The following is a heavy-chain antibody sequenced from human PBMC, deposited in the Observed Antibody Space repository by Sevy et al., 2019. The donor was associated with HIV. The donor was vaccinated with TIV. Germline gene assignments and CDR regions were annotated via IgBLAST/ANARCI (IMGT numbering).Heavy chain of an antibody. CDR3: ARGGLMIVVEDWFDP. CDR1: GFTFSSYS. V-gene: IGHV3-21*01. CDR2: ISSSISYI. J-gene: IGHJ5*02. D-gene: IGHD3-22*01. Sequence: GGSLRLSCAASGFTFSSYSMNWVRQAPGKGLEWVSSISSSISYIYYADSVKGRFTISRDNAKNSLYLQMNSLRAEDTAVYYCARGGLMIVVEDWFDPWGQGTLVTVSS.